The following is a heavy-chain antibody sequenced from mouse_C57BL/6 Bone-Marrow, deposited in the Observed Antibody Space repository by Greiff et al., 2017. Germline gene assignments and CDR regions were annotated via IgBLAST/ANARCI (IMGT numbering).Heavy chain of an antibody. CDR3: ARSGTTVVAPFDY. CDR1: GFSLTTFGMG. Sequence: QVTLQESGPGILQPSHTLSLTCSSSGFSLTTFGMGVGWIRQPSGKGLEWLAHPWWGDDKYYNPALKSRLPISKDTSKNQVCLKSANVDTADAATYYGARSGTTVVAPFDYWGQGTTLTVSS. D-gene: IGHD1-1*01. CDR2: PWWGDDK. V-gene: IGHV8-8*01. J-gene: IGHJ2*01.